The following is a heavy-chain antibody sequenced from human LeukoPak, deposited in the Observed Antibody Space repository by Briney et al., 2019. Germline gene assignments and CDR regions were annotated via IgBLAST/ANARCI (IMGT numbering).Heavy chain of an antibody. D-gene: IGHD5-12*01. J-gene: IGHJ4*02. CDR1: GFTFSSYS. Sequence: PGGSLRLSCAASGFTFSSYSTNWVRQAPGKGLEWVSSISSSSSYIYYADSVKGRFTISRDNAKNSLYLKMNSLRAEDTAVYYCARVGTGYGSDYWGQGTLVTVSS. V-gene: IGHV3-21*01. CDR2: ISSSSSYI. CDR3: ARVGTGYGSDY.